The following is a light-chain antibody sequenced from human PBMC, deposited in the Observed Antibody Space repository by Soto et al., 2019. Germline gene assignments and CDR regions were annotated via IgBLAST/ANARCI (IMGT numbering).Light chain of an antibody. J-gene: IGKJ4*01. Sequence: DIQMTQSPSSLSASVEDRVTITCRASQDIGSWLAWYQQKPGKAPKLLIYRASSLYSGVPSRFSGSASGTDFTLTISSLQPEDFATYFCQQADRFPLTFGGGTKVDIK. V-gene: IGKV1-12*01. CDR1: QDIGSW. CDR2: RAS. CDR3: QQADRFPLT.